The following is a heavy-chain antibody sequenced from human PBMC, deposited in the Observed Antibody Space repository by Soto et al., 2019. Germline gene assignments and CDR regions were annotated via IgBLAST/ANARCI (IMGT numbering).Heavy chain of an antibody. D-gene: IGHD6-25*01. Sequence: WETLALSCSVSGGSMSKFYWSWIRKTAGKGLEWMGRVYATGTSDYNPSLRSRIAMSVDISKKTFSLRLRSVTAADTGVYYCVRDGSKTQRVSFDPSRQG. J-gene: IGHJ5*02. V-gene: IGHV4-4*07. CDR1: GGSMSKFY. CDR3: VRDGSKTQRVSFDP. CDR2: VYATGTS.